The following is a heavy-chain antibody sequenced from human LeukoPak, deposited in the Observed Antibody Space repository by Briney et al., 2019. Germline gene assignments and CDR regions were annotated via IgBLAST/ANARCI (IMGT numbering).Heavy chain of an antibody. V-gene: IGHV1-2*02. CDR3: ARDGYYYDSSGSTGLDY. Sequence: ASVKVSCKASGYTFTGYYMHWVRQAPGQGLEWMGWINPNSGGTNYAQKFQGRVTMTRDTSISTAYMELRSLRSDDTAVYYCARDGYYYDSSGSTGLDYWGQGTLVTVSS. CDR1: GYTFTGYY. CDR2: INPNSGGT. D-gene: IGHD3-22*01. J-gene: IGHJ4*02.